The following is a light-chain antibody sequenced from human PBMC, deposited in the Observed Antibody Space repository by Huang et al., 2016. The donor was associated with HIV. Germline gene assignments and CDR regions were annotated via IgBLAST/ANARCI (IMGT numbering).Light chain of an antibody. Sequence: DIVMTQSPLSLPATPGAPAFISCNSSQSLLRSSGYNYLDWYLQKPGQSPQLLFYLGSNRASGVPDRFSGIGAGTDCTLRISRVEAEDVGVYYCMQGLQTPYTFGQGTNLEIK. CDR2: LGS. CDR3: MQGLQTPYT. CDR1: QSLLRSSGYNY. V-gene: IGKV2-28*01. J-gene: IGKJ2*01.